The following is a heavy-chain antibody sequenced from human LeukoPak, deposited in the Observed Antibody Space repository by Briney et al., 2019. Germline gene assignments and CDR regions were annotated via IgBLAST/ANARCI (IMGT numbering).Heavy chain of an antibody. CDR1: GYTFTRYY. CDR2: INPNSGGT. Sequence: ASVKVSCKASGYTFTRYYMHWVRQAPGQGLEGMGWINPNSGGTNYAQKFQGRVTMTRDPSISTAYMELSRLRSDDTAVYYCARVTGDMITFGGVIGNFDYWGQGTLVTVSS. J-gene: IGHJ4*02. V-gene: IGHV1-2*02. D-gene: IGHD3-16*02. CDR3: ARVTGDMITFGGVIGNFDY.